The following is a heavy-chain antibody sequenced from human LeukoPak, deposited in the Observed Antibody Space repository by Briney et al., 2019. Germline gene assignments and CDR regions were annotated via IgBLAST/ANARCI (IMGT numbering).Heavy chain of an antibody. D-gene: IGHD3-22*01. V-gene: IGHV4-4*07. CDR3: ARDDSSRDDSSGYHY. J-gene: IGHJ4*02. CDR1: SGSVTSHH. Sequence: PSETLSLTCAVSSGSVTSHHWAWIRQPAGKGLEWVGRVHFSGSTYYNPSLRSRVAISLDKSKNELSLTLNSVSAADTAVYYCARDDSSRDDSSGYHYWGRGVLVTV. CDR2: VHFSGST.